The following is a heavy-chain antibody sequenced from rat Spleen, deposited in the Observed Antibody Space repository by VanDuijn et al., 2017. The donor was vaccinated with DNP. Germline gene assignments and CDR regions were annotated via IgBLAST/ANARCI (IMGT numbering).Heavy chain of an antibody. D-gene: IGHD4-3*01. CDR3: ARSGVPRFDY. CDR2: INSAGST. V-gene: IGHV3-3*01. CDR1: GYSITSSYR. J-gene: IGHJ2*01. Sequence: EVQLQESGPGLVEPSQSLSLTCSVTGYSITSSYRWNWIRKFPGNKLEWMGYINSAGSTNYNPSLKSRISITRDTSKNQFFLQVNSVTTEDTATYYCARSGVPRFDYWGQGVMVTVSS.